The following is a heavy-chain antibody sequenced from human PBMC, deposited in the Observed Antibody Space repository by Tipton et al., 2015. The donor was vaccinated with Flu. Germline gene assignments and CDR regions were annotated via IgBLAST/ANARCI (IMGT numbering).Heavy chain of an antibody. Sequence: LSLTCTVSGASIGDGGYYWGWVRQRPGKGLEWVSSINWNGISVGYAASVKGRFTIYRDNTKNSLYLQMDSLKTEDTALYYCAKDMRDSSSLDYYYYSGMDVWGQGTTVTVSS. CDR3: AKDMRDSSSLDYYYYSGMDV. D-gene: IGHD3-22*01. J-gene: IGHJ6*02. V-gene: IGHV3-9*01. CDR1: GASIGDGGYY. CDR2: INWNGISV.